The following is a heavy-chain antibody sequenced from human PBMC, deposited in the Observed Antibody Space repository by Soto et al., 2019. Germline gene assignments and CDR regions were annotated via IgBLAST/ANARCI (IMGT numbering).Heavy chain of an antibody. CDR3: ARLLGYCSGGSRLRSDNWFDP. D-gene: IGHD2-15*01. CDR2: IYYSGST. Sequence: SETLSLTCTVSGGSISSGGYYWSWIRQHPGKGLEWIGYIYYSGSTYYNPSLKSRVTISVDTSKNQFSLKLSSVAAADTAVYYCARLLGYCSGGSRLRSDNWFDPWGQGTLVTVSS. V-gene: IGHV4-31*03. J-gene: IGHJ5*02. CDR1: GGSISSGGYY.